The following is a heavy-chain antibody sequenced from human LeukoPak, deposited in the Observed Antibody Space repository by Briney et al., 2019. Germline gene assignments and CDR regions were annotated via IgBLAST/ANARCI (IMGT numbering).Heavy chain of an antibody. V-gene: IGHV5-51*01. D-gene: IGHD3-10*01. Sequence: GESLKISCKGSGYSFTSYWIGWVRQMPGKGLEWMGIIYPGDSDTRYSPSFQGQVTISADKSISTAYLQWSSLKASDTAMYYCARRNQITMVRGVTGYYFDYWGQGTLVTVSS. CDR3: ARRNQITMVRGVTGYYFDY. J-gene: IGHJ4*02. CDR2: IYPGDSDT. CDR1: GYSFTSYW.